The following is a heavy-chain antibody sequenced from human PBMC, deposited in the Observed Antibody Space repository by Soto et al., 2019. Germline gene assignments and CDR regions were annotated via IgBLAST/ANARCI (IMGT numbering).Heavy chain of an antibody. CDR1: GFTFSGSA. CDR3: XXXXXXXXXXXPNGLDY. CDR2: IRSNANSYAT. Sequence: EVQLVESGGGLVQPGGSLKLSCAASGFTFSGSAMHWXRXXXXXXXEWVGLIRSNANSYATAYAVSVKGRFTISRDDSXXXXXXXXXXXXXXXXXXXXXXXXXXXXXXXXPNGLDYWGQGTVVTVSS. V-gene: IGHV3-73*02. J-gene: IGHJ4*02.